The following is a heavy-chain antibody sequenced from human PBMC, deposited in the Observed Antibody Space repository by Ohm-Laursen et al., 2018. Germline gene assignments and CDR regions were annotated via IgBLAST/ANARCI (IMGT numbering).Heavy chain of an antibody. CDR2: IKQDGSEK. D-gene: IGHD2-15*01. CDR3: ARTLRGGSCYRCY. V-gene: IGHV3-7*01. CDR1: GFTFSSYW. Sequence: SLRLSCAASGFTFSSYWMGWVRQAPGKGLEWVANIKQDGSEKYYVDSVNGRFTISRDNAKNSLYLQMNSLRDEDTAVYYCARTLRGGSCYRCYWGQGTLVTVSS. J-gene: IGHJ4*02.